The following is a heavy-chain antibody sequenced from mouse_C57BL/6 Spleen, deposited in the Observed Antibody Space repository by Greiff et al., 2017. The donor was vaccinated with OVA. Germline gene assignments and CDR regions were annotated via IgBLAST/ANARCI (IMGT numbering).Heavy chain of an antibody. D-gene: IGHD4-1*01. J-gene: IGHJ3*01. V-gene: IGHV1-61*01. CDR1: GYTFTSYW. Sequence: VKLQQPGAELVRPGSSVKLSCKASGYTFTSYWMDWVKQRPGQGLEWIGNIYPSDSETHYNQKFKDKATLTVDKSSSTAYMQLNSLTSEDSAVDYCARSPGTDWFAYWGQGTLVTVSA. CDR3: ARSPGTDWFAY. CDR2: IYPSDSET.